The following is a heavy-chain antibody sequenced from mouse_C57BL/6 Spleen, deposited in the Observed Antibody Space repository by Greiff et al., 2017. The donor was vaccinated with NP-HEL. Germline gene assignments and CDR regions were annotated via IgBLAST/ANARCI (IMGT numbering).Heavy chain of an antibody. CDR1: GFTFSSYA. CDR3: ARGWFAY. V-gene: IGHV5-4*01. Sequence: VQLKESGGGLVKPGGSLKLSCAASGFTFSSYAMSWVRQTPEKRLEWVATISDGGSYTYYPDNVKGRFTISRDNAKNNLYLQMSHLKSEDTAMYYCARGWFAYWGQGTLVTVSA. CDR2: ISDGGSYT. J-gene: IGHJ3*01.